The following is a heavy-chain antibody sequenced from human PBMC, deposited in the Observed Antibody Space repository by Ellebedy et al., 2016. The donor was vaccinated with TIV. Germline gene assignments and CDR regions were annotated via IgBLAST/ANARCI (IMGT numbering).Heavy chain of an antibody. J-gene: IGHJ4*02. Sequence: PGGSLRLSCAASGFNIGSNAMSWVRQTPGKGLEWVAGIGGDGRTHYAYFVEGRFTISRDRFQSTLHLEMSSLRVEDTAIYYCAKDLSWWSASDYWGQGALVTVSS. CDR3: AKDLSWWSASDY. D-gene: IGHD3-16*01. CDR1: GFNIGSNA. CDR2: IGGDGRT. V-gene: IGHV3-23*01.